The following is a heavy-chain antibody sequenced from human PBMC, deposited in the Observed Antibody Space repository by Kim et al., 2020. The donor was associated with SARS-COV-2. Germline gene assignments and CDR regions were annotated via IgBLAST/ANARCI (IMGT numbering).Heavy chain of an antibody. CDR2: INHSGST. J-gene: IGHJ2*01. Sequence: SETLSLTCAVYGGSFSGYYWSWIRQPPGKGLEWIGEINHSGSTNYNPSLKSRVTISVDTSKNQFSLKLSSVTAADTAVYYCARGPYSGSFDLWGRGTLVTVSS. V-gene: IGHV4-34*01. D-gene: IGHD1-26*01. CDR1: GGSFSGYY. CDR3: ARGPYSGSFDL.